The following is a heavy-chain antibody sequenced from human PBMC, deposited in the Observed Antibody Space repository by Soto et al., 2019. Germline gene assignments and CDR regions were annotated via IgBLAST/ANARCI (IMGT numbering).Heavy chain of an antibody. CDR2: IDPSDSYT. J-gene: IGHJ6*02. Sequence: ASVKISCKGSGYSFTSYWISWVRQMPGKGLEWMGRIDPSDSYTNYSPSFQGHVTISADKSISTAYLQWSSLKASDTAMYYCATWLLYNYYGMDVWGQGTTVTVSS. CDR3: ATWLLYNYYGMDV. CDR1: GYSFTSYW. V-gene: IGHV5-10-1*01. D-gene: IGHD3-9*01.